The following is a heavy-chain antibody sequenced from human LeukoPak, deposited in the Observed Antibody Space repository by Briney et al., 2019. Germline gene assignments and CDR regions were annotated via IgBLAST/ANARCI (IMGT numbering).Heavy chain of an antibody. CDR1: GFSLSTSGMR. D-gene: IGHD2-15*01. CDR2: IDWDDDK. J-gene: IGHJ4*02. CDR3: ARIPPQVAHFDY. Sequence: SGPALVQPTPTLTLTCTFSGFSLSTSGMRVSWIRQPPGKALEWLARIDWDDDKFYSTSLKTRLTISKDTSKNQVVLTMTNMDPVDTATYYCARIPPQVAHFDYWGQGTLVTVSS. V-gene: IGHV2-70*04.